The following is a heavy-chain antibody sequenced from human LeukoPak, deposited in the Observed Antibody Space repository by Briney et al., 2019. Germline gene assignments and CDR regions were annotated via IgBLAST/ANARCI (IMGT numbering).Heavy chain of an antibody. CDR3: AKRGHDYVWGSYRQVGPSEFDY. Sequence: PGGSLRLSCAASGFTFSSYAMSWVRRAPGKGLEWVSAISGSGGGTYYADSVKGRFTISRDNSKNTLYLQMNSLRAEDTAVYYCAKRGHDYVWGSYRQVGPSEFDYWGQGTLVTVSS. CDR1: GFTFSSYA. V-gene: IGHV3-23*01. CDR2: ISGSGGGT. D-gene: IGHD3-16*02. J-gene: IGHJ4*02.